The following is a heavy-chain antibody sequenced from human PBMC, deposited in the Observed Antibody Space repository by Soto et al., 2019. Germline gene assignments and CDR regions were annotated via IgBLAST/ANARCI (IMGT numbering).Heavy chain of an antibody. V-gene: IGHV3-30*03. CDR1: GFTFSSYG. J-gene: IGHJ4*02. D-gene: IGHD6-19*01. Sequence: QVQLVESGGGVVQPGRSLRLSCAASGFTFSSYGMHWVRQAPGKGLEWVAVMSYDGSNKYYADSVKGRFTISRDNSKNTLYLQMNSLRAEDTAVYFCARVLFEQWLVSFDFWGQGTLVTVSS. CDR2: MSYDGSNK. CDR3: ARVLFEQWLVSFDF.